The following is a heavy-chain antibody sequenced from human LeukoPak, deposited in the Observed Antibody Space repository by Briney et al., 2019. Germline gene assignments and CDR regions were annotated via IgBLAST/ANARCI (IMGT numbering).Heavy chain of an antibody. V-gene: IGHV3-7*01. J-gene: IGHJ4*02. CDR1: GFTFSSYW. Sequence: GGSLRLSCAASGFTFSSYWMSWVRQAPGKGLEWVANINQDGSEKYYVDSVKGRFTISRDNAKNSLYLQMNSLRVEDTAVYFCARDRNADFWSGYYTNYFDYWGQGALVTVSS. CDR2: INQDGSEK. CDR3: ARDRNADFWSGYYTNYFDY. D-gene: IGHD3-3*01.